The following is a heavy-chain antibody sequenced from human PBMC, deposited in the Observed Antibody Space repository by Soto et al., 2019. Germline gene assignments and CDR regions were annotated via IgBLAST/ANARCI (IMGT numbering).Heavy chain of an antibody. J-gene: IGHJ5*02. CDR3: AREVEMATIPNWFDP. CDR1: GYSISSGYY. D-gene: IGHD5-12*01. CDR2: IYHSGST. Sequence: TLSLTCAVSGYSISSGYYWGWIRQPPGKGLEWIGSIYHSGSTYYNPSLKSRVTISVDTSKNQFSLKLSSVTAADTAVYYCAREVEMATIPNWFDPWGQGTLVTVSS. V-gene: IGHV4-38-2*02.